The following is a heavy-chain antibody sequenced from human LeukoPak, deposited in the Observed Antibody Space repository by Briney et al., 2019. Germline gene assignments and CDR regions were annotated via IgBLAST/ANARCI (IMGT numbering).Heavy chain of an antibody. CDR1: GFTFSSYG. CDR3: AKDLALNYYDSSGSTDYFDY. D-gene: IGHD3-22*01. CDR2: ISYDGSNK. J-gene: IGHJ4*02. Sequence: PGGSLRFSCAASGFTFSSYGMHWVRQAPGKGLEWVAVISYDGSNKYYADSVKGRFTISRDNSKNTLYLQMNSLRAEDTAVYYCAKDLALNYYDSSGSTDYFDYWGQGTLVTVSS. V-gene: IGHV3-30*18.